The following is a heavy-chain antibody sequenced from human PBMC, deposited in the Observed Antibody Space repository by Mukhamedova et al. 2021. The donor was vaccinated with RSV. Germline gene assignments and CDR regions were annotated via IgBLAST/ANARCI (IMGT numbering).Heavy chain of an antibody. D-gene: IGHD3-10*01. Sequence: DYAALVKGRFTISRDDSKDTLYLQMNSLKTEDTAVYYCTTISWGGFGESQYWGQGTLVTVSS. CDR3: TTISWGGFGESQY. V-gene: IGHV3-15*01. J-gene: IGHJ4*02.